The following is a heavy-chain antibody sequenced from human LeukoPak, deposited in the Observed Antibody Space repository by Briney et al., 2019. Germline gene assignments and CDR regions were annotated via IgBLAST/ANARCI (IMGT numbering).Heavy chain of an antibody. CDR3: ARESGYRLLYYFDY. CDR1: GFTFSSYS. Sequence: PGGSLRLSCAASGFTFSSYSMNWVRQAPGKGLEWVSYISSSSSTIYYADSVKGRFTISRDNAKNSLYLQMNSLRAEDTAVYYCARESGYRLLYYFDYWGQGTLVTVSS. J-gene: IGHJ4*02. D-gene: IGHD3-22*01. V-gene: IGHV3-48*01. CDR2: ISSSSSTI.